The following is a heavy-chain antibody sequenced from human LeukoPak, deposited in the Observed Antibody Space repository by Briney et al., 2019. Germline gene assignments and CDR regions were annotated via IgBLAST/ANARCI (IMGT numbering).Heavy chain of an antibody. J-gene: IGHJ2*01. CDR3: ARAFLDYGDYWYFDL. V-gene: IGHV4-4*07. CDR1: GGSISSYY. CDR2: IYTSGST. D-gene: IGHD3/OR15-3a*01. Sequence: SETLSLTCTVSGGSISSYYWSWIRQPAGKGLEWIGRIYTSGSTNYNPSLKSRVTVSVDTSKNQFSLKLSSVTAADTAVYYCARAFLDYGDYWYFDLWGRGTLVTVSS.